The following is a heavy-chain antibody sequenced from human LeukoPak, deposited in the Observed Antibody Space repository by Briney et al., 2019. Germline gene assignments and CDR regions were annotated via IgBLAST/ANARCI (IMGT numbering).Heavy chain of an antibody. CDR2: IIPIFGTA. CDR1: GGTFSSYA. D-gene: IGHD2-2*01. J-gene: IGHJ3*02. CDR3: ARGTGIVVVPAAPISGDAFDI. V-gene: IGHV1-69*13. Sequence: SVKVSCKASGGTFSSYAISWVRQAPGQGLEWMGGIIPIFGTANYAQKFQGRVTITADESTSTAYMELSSLRSEDTAVYYCARGTGIVVVPAAPISGDAFDIWGQGTMVTVSS.